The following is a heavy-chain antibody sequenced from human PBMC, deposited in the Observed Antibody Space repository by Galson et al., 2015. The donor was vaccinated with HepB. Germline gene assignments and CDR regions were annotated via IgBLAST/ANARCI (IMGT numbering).Heavy chain of an antibody. V-gene: IGHV3-23*01. D-gene: IGHD5-18*01. J-gene: IGHJ6*04. Sequence: SLRLSCAVSGFSFSSYAMSWVRQAPGKGLEWVSAIGGSGGRTYYADSVKGRFTISRDNSKNTLDLQMNSLRAEDTAVYYCAKPRWIQHGDVWGKGTTVTVSS. CDR3: AKPRWIQHGDV. CDR1: GFSFSSYA. CDR2: IGGSGGRT.